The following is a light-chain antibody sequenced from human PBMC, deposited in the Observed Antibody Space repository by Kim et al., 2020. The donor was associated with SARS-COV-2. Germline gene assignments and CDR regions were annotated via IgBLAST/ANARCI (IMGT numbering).Light chain of an antibody. CDR1: QGVSTS. V-gene: IGKV1-9*01. Sequence: EYVGDRVTITCRASQGVSTSLAWLQQKPGKAPEFLIYAADTLQSGVPSRFSGSGSGTEFTLTISSLQPEDFATYYCQQLNSYPRTFGQGTKVDIK. CDR3: QQLNSYPRT. J-gene: IGKJ1*01. CDR2: AAD.